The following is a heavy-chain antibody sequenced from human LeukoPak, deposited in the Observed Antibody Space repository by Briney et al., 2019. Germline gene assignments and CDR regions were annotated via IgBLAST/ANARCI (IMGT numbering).Heavy chain of an antibody. V-gene: IGHV4-34*01. J-gene: IGHJ3*02. CDR2: INHSGST. CDR1: GGSFSGYY. CDR3: ASPGSGRHAFDI. Sequence: SETLSLTCAVYGGSFSGYYWSWIRQPPGKGLEWIGEINHSGSTNYNPSLKSRVTISVDTSKNQFSLKLSSVAAADTAVYYCASPGSGRHAFDIWGQGTMVTVSS. D-gene: IGHD3-10*01.